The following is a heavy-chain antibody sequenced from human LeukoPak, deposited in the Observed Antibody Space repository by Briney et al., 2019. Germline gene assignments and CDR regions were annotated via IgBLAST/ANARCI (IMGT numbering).Heavy chain of an antibody. CDR1: GFTFSSYG. CDR3: AKDERGDETYYDYVWGSYRPSPGDY. Sequence: PGGSLRLSCAASGFTFSSYGMHWVRQAPGKGLEWVAFIGFDGINKYYADSVKGRFTISRDNSKNTLYLQMNSLRAEDTTVYYCAKDERGDETYYDYVWGSYRPSPGDYWGQGTLVTVSS. CDR2: IGFDGINK. J-gene: IGHJ4*02. D-gene: IGHD3-16*02. V-gene: IGHV3-30*02.